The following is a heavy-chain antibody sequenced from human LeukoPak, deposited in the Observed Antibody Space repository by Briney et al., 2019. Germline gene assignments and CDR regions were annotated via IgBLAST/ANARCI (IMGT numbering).Heavy chain of an antibody. Sequence: GGSLRLSCAASGFTFSSYGMHWVRQAPGKGLEWVAVISYDGSNKYYADSVKGRLTISRDNSKNTLYLQMNSPRAEDTAVYYCTAGGGTAMVIDYWGQGTLVTVSS. CDR2: ISYDGSNK. CDR3: TAGGGTAMVIDY. J-gene: IGHJ4*02. CDR1: GFTFSSYG. D-gene: IGHD5-18*01. V-gene: IGHV3-30*03.